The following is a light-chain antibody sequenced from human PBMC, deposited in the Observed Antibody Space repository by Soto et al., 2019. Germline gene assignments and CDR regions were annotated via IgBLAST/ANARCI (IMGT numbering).Light chain of an antibody. Sequence: QSALTQPPSASGSPGQSVTISCTGTSSDVGGYNYVSWYQQHPGKAPKLMIYEVFKRPSGVPDRFSGSKSGNTASLTVSGLQAEDEADYYCSSYAGSNNPYVFGTGTKLTVL. V-gene: IGLV2-8*01. J-gene: IGLJ1*01. CDR2: EVF. CDR1: SSDVGGYNY. CDR3: SSYAGSNNPYV.